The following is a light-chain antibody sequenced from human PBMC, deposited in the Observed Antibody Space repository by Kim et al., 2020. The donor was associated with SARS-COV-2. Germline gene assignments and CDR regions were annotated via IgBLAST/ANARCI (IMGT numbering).Light chain of an antibody. V-gene: IGKV3-15*01. CDR2: GAS. Sequence: IVMTQSPATLSVSPGERVTLSCRASQSVNNNLAWYQQRPGQAPRLLIYGASTRATGIPARFSGSGSGTEFSLTIRSLQSEDLAVYYCQQYNDWPLHTFGEGTKLEI. CDR1: QSVNNN. CDR3: QQYNDWPLHT. J-gene: IGKJ4*01.